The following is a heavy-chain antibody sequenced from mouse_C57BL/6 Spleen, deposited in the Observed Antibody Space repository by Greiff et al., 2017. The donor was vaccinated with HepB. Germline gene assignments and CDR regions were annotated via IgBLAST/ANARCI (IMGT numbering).Heavy chain of an antibody. J-gene: IGHJ2*01. V-gene: IGHV1-62-2*01. CDR1: GYTFTEYT. Sequence: QVQLQQSGAELVKPGASVKLSCKASGYTFTEYTIHWVKQRSGQGLEWIGWFYPGSGSIKYNEKFKDKATLTADKSSSTVYMELTRLTSEDSAVYFCARHEEPSIPTVVSFDYWGQGTTLTVSS. CDR3: ARHEEPSIPTVVSFDY. CDR2: FYPGSGSI. D-gene: IGHD1-1*01.